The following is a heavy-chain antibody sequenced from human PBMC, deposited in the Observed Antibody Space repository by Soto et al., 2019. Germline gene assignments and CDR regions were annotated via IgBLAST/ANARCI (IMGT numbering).Heavy chain of an antibody. D-gene: IGHD6-13*01. CDR3: ARAPHPGGYSSSWYYDY. V-gene: IGHV4-30-2*01. CDR1: GGSLSGVVYS. CDR2: IYHSGST. J-gene: IGHJ4*02. Sequence: SETMCLSCAVDGGSLSGVVYSWSWIRQPPGKGLEWIGYIYHSGSTYYNPSLKSRVTISVDTSKNQFSLQLNSVTPEDTAVYYCARAPHPGGYSSSWYYDYWGQGTLVTVSS.